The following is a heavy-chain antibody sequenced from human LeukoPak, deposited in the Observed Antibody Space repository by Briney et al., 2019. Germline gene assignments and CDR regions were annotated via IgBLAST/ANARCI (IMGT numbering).Heavy chain of an antibody. J-gene: IGHJ4*02. CDR1: GYTFTSYD. CDR2: INPSGGST. Sequence: ASVKVSCKASGYTFTSYDINWVRQATGQGLEWMGIINPSGGSTSYAQKFQGRVTMTRDTSTSTVYMELSSLRSEDTAVYYCARGSGYWGVFFDYWGQGTLVTVSS. V-gene: IGHV1-46*01. D-gene: IGHD3-22*01. CDR3: ARGSGYWGVFFDY.